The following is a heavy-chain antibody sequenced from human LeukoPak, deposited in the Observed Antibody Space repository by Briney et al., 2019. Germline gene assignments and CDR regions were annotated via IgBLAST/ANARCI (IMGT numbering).Heavy chain of an antibody. J-gene: IGHJ4*02. D-gene: IGHD3-16*02. CDR2: IYYSGST. CDR3: ARDTFAMITFGGVIAPHHFDY. CDR1: GGSISSGGYY. V-gene: IGHV4-31*03. Sequence: SETLSLTCTVSGGSISSGGYYWSWIRQHPGKGLEWIGYIYYSGSTYYNPSLKSRVTISVDTSKNQFSLKLSSVTAADTAVYYCARDTFAMITFGGVIAPHHFDYWGQGTLVTVSS.